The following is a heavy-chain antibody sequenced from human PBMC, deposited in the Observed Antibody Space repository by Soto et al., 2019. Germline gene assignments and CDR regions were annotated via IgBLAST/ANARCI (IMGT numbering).Heavy chain of an antibody. CDR2: ISYDGSNK. CDR1: GFTFSSYA. D-gene: IGHD5-18*01. Sequence: QVQLVESGGGVVQPGRSLRLSCAASGFTFSSYAMHWVRQAPGKGLEWVAVISYDGSNKYYADSVKGRFTISRDNSKNTLYLQMNSLRAEDTAVYYCARDESAMVGIFDYWGQATLVTVSS. CDR3: ARDESAMVGIFDY. J-gene: IGHJ4*02. V-gene: IGHV3-30-3*01.